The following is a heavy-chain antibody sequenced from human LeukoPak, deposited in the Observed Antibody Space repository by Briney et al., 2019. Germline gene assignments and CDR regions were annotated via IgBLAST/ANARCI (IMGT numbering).Heavy chain of an antibody. CDR3: ARNDKSYGYLNWLDP. CDR1: GGSISTYY. CDR2: VFYSGST. D-gene: IGHD3-16*01. V-gene: IGHV4-59*01. Sequence: KPSETLSLTCTVSGGSISTYYWNWIRQPPGKGLEWIGSVFYSGSTNYNPSLKSRVTMSVDTARNQFSLTLTSVTAADTAVYYCARNDKSYGYLNWLDPRGRGNLVTVSS. J-gene: IGHJ5*02.